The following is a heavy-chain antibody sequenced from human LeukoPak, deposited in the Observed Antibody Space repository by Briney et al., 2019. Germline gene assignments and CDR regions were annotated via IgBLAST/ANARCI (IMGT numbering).Heavy chain of an antibody. CDR3: ARDWTGSFDL. J-gene: IGHJ3*01. V-gene: IGHV3-48*02. CDR1: GFTFSSFW. Sequence: PGGSLRLSRAASGFTFSSFWMSWVRRAPGKGLEWISYISSGTSTIYYADSVKGRFTISRDNAKNSLYLQMNSLRDEDTALYYCARDWTGSFDLWGQGTMVTVSS. CDR2: ISSGTSTI. D-gene: IGHD3/OR15-3a*01.